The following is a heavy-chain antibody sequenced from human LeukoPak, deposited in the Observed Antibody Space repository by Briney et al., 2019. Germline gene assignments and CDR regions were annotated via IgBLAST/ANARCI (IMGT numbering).Heavy chain of an antibody. J-gene: IGHJ3*02. CDR2: ISSSSSYI. CDR1: GFTFSSYE. Sequence: GGSLRLSCAASGFTFSSYEMNWVRQAPGKGLEWVSYISSSSSYIYYADSVKGRFTISRDNVKNSVFLQMNSLRAEDTAVYYCAAIRQLERSGVSAHRAFDIWGQGTMVTVSS. D-gene: IGHD1-1*01. CDR3: AAIRQLERSGVSAHRAFDI. V-gene: IGHV3-21*05.